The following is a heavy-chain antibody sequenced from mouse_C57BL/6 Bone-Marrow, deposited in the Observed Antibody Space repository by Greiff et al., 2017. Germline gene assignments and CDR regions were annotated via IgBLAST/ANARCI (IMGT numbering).Heavy chain of an antibody. J-gene: IGHJ1*03. V-gene: IGHV14-4*01. Sequence: EVQLQQSGAELVRPGASVKLSCTASGFNIKDDYMHWVKQRPEQGLEWIGWIDPENGDTEYASKVQGKATITADTSSNTAYLQLSSLTSEDTAVYYCTGTVVAHWYFDVWGTGTTVTVSS. CDR3: TGTVVAHWYFDV. CDR2: IDPENGDT. CDR1: GFNIKDDY. D-gene: IGHD1-1*01.